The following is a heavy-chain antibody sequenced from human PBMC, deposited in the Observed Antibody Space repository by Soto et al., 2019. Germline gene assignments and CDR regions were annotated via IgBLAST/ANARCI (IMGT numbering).Heavy chain of an antibody. CDR3: ARTYSSSWSPFDY. CDR1: GGSISSYY. D-gene: IGHD6-13*01. V-gene: IGHV4-59*12. J-gene: IGHJ4*02. CDR2: IYYSGGT. Sequence: PSETLSLTCTVSGGSISSYYWSWIRQPPGKGLEWIGYIYYSGGTYYNPSLKSRVTISVDTSKNQFSLKLSSVTAADTAVYYCARTYSSSWSPFDYWGQGTLVTVSS.